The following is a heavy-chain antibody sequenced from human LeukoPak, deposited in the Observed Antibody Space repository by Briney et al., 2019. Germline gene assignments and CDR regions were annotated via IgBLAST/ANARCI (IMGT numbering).Heavy chain of an antibody. V-gene: IGHV3-30*02. D-gene: IGHD3-22*01. CDR3: AKDHMGDYYDSSGYYYFDY. CDR1: GFTFSSYG. J-gene: IGHJ4*02. CDR2: IRYDGSNK. Sequence: TGGSLRLSCAASGFTFSSYGMHWVRQAPGKGLEWVAFIRYDGSNKYYADSVKGRFTISRDNSKNTLYLQMNSLRAEDTAVYYCAKDHMGDYYDSSGYYYFDYWGQGTLVTVSS.